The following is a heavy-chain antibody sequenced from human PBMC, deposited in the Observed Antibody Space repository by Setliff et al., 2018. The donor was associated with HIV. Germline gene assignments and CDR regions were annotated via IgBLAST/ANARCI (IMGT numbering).Heavy chain of an antibody. CDR2: IYYSGST. D-gene: IGHD3-10*01. CDR3: ARGTTMFRGVINPPLLTD. J-gene: IGHJ4*02. CDR1: GGYISSGGYC. Sequence: PSETLSLTCTVSGGYISSGGYCWSWIRQHPGKGLEWTGYIYYSGSTHYNPSLKSRVTTSVDTSKNQFSVGLRPVTAADTAVYYCARGTTMFRGVINPPLLTDWGQGAQVTVSS. V-gene: IGHV4-31*03.